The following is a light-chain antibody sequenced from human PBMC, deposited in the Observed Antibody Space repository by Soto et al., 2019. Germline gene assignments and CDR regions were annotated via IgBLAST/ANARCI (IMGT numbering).Light chain of an antibody. Sequence: EIVLTQSPGTLSLSPGEGATLSCRASQSISSNFLAWYQQKRGQAPRLLIHGASNRATGIPDRFSGSGSGTDFTLTITRLEPEDFATYYCQQNNSPWYTFGQGTKLEIK. CDR3: QQNNSPWYT. V-gene: IGKV3-20*01. CDR1: QSISSNF. CDR2: GAS. J-gene: IGKJ2*01.